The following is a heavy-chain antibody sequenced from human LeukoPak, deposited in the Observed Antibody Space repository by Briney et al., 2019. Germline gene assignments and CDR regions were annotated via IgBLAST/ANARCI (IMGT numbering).Heavy chain of an antibody. CDR2: IYYSGST. V-gene: IGHV4-39*07. J-gene: IGHJ3*02. CDR3: ARDRGVQLWSRDAFDI. CDR1: GGSISSSSYC. D-gene: IGHD5-18*01. Sequence: SETLSLTCTVSGGSISSSSYCWGWIRQPPGKGLEWIGNIYYSGSTYYNPSLKSPVTISVDTSKNQFSLKLSSVTAADTAVYYCARDRGVQLWSRDAFDIWGQGTMVTVSS.